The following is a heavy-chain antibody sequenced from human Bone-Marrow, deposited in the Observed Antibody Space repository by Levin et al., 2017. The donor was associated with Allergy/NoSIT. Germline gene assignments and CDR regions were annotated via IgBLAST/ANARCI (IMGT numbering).Heavy chain of an antibody. CDR3: VRNGYDALDY. D-gene: IGHD5-18*01. CDR2: IHHRGST. V-gene: IGHV4-4*02. J-gene: IGHJ4*02. CDR1: GGFMSSGDW. Sequence: SETLSLTCAVSGGFMSSGDWWSWVRQPPGKGLEWFGEIHHRGSTNYHPSPKRRVTISVDQSKNQFPLTVNSVTAADTASYYCVRNGYDALDYWGQGTLVTVSS.